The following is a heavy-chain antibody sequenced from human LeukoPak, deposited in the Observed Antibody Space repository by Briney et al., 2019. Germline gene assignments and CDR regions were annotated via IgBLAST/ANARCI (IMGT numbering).Heavy chain of an antibody. J-gene: IGHJ4*02. CDR1: GYTFTSYY. D-gene: IGHD6-13*01. CDR3: ARDSFVTSSSWYPNIPRYYFDY. V-gene: IGHV1-46*01. CDR2: INPSGGST. Sequence: GASVKVSCKASGYTFTSYYMHWVRQAPGQGLEWMGIINPSGGSTSYAQKFQGRVTMTRDTSTSTVYMELSSLRSEDTAVYYCARDSFVTSSSWYPNIPRYYFDYWGQGTLVTVSS.